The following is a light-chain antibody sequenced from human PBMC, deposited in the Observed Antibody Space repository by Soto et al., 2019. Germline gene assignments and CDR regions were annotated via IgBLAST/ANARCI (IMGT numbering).Light chain of an antibody. CDR1: QSVTSS. J-gene: IGKJ2*01. CDR3: QQHSNWPYT. Sequence: EIVLTQSPATLSLSPGEGATLSCMVSQSVTSSLDWYQQKPGQAPRLLIYGASNRATGISARFSASGSGTDFTLTISTLEPEDFAVYYCQQHSNWPYTFGQGTKLEIK. V-gene: IGKV3-11*01. CDR2: GAS.